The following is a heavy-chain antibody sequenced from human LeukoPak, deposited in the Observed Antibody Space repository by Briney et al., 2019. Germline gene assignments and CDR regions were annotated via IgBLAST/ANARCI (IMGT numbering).Heavy chain of an antibody. Sequence: SETLSLTCTVSGGSISSSNYCWGWIRQPPGKGLGWIGSIYYSGSTYYNPSLKSRVTISVDTSKNQFSLKLTSVTAADTAIYYCARLRGYSIFDYWGQETLVTVSS. J-gene: IGHJ4*02. CDR3: ARLRGYSIFDY. V-gene: IGHV4-39*07. CDR1: GGSISSSNYC. D-gene: IGHD2-15*01. CDR2: IYYSGST.